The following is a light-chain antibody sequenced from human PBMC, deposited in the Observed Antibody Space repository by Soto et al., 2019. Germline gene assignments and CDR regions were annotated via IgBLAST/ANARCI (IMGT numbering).Light chain of an antibody. CDR1: SGDVGGYNY. CDR3: SSYTSSSTYV. Sequence: QSVLTQPASVSGSPGQSITISCTGTSGDVGGYNYVSWYQQHPGKVPKLIIYEVSKRPSGVSNRFSGSKSGNTASLTISGLQGEDESHYYCSSYTSSSTYVFGTGTKVTVL. V-gene: IGLV2-14*01. CDR2: EVS. J-gene: IGLJ1*01.